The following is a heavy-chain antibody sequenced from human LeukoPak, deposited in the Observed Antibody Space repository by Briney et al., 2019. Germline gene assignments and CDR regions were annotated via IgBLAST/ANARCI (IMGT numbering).Heavy chain of an antibody. V-gene: IGHV4-30-4*01. J-gene: IGHJ3*02. CDR3: ARDRRALNAFDI. CDR1: GGSISSGGYY. CDR2: IYYSGST. Sequence: SETLSLTCTVSGGSISSGGYYWSWIRQPPGKGLEWIGYIYYSGSTYYNPSLKSRVTISVDTSKDQFSLKLSSVTAADTAVYYCARDRRALNAFDIWGQGTMVTVSS.